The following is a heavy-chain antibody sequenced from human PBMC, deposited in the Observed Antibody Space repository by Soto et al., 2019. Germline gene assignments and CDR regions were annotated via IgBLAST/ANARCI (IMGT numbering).Heavy chain of an antibody. V-gene: IGHV3-23*01. J-gene: IGHJ4*02. D-gene: IGHD6-13*01. Sequence: GGSLRLSCSASGFTFSVYAMGWVRQAPGKGLEWVSTISTSGGTTYYADSVKGRFTISRDNSKNTLFLQMNSLRAEDTAVYYCAKRSGSWSTDVSDYWGQGTLVTVSS. CDR1: GFTFSVYA. CDR3: AKRSGSWSTDVSDY. CDR2: ISTSGGTT.